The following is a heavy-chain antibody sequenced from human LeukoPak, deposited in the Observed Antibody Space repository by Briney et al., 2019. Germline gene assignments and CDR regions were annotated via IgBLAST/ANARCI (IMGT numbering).Heavy chain of an antibody. Sequence: PGGSLRLSCAASGFTFSSYAMHWVRQAPGKGLEWVAVISYDGSNKYYADSVKGRFTISRDNSKNTLYLQMNSLRAEDTAVYYCASPVALDAFDIWGQGTMVTVSS. CDR3: ASPVALDAFDI. V-gene: IGHV3-30-3*02. CDR1: GFTFSSYA. D-gene: IGHD4-23*01. J-gene: IGHJ3*02. CDR2: ISYDGSNK.